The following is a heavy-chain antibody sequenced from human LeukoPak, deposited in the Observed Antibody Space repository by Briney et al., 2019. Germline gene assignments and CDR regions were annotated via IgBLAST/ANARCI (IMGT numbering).Heavy chain of an antibody. CDR2: IRYDGSNK. CDR3: AKVLGVFWSGYFDAFDI. D-gene: IGHD3-3*01. J-gene: IGHJ3*02. CDR1: GFTFGDYA. V-gene: IGHV3-30*02. Sequence: GGSLRPSCTASGFTFGDYAMSWVRQAPGKGLEWVAFIRYDGSNKYYADSVKGRFTISRDNSKNTLYLQMNSLRAEDTAVYYCAKVLGVFWSGYFDAFDIWGQGTMVTVSS.